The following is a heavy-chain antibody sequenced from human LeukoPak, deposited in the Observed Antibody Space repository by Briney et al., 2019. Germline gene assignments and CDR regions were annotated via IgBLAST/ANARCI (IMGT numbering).Heavy chain of an antibody. CDR2: INPKGGGT. CDR3: VRDMIAAAGTGA. V-gene: IGHV1-2*02. J-gene: IGHJ5*02. D-gene: IGHD6-13*01. Sequence: GGSVNVSCEASGYTLTGYFIHWVRQAPGKGLEWMGGINPKGGGTNYAQNVQGRVTMTSDTSISTAYMELSGLRFYERAVYYCVRDMIAAAGTGAWGQGTLVTVSS. CDR1: GYTLTGYF.